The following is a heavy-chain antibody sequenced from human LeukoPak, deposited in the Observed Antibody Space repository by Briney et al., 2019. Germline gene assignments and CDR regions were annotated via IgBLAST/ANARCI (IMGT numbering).Heavy chain of an antibody. CDR2: IYHSGST. CDR1: GYSISSGYY. Sequence: SETLSLTCAVSGYSISSGYYWGWIRPPPGKGLEWIGIIYHSGSTYYNPSLKSRVTISVDTSKNQFSLKLSSVTAADTAVYYCASSMVRGATIDYWGQGTLVTVSS. J-gene: IGHJ4*02. D-gene: IGHD3-10*01. V-gene: IGHV4-38-2*01. CDR3: ASSMVRGATIDY.